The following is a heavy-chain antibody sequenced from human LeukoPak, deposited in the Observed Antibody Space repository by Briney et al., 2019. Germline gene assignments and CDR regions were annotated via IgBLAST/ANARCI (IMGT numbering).Heavy chain of an antibody. CDR1: GFTFSSYA. J-gene: IGHJ4*02. Sequence: GRSLRLSCAASGFTFSSYAMHWVRQAPGKGLEWVAVISYDGSNEYYADSVKGRFTISRDNSKNTLYLQMNSLRAEDTTVYYCARTRSFDYWGQGTLVTVSS. CDR3: ARTRSFDY. CDR2: ISYDGSNE. V-gene: IGHV3-30-3*01.